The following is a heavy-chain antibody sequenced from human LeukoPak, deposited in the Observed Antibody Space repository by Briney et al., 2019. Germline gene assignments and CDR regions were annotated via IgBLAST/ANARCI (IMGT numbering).Heavy chain of an antibody. J-gene: IGHJ4*02. Sequence: GGSLRLSCAASGFTFSRYSMNWVRQAPGKGLEWVSSISDDGKYIYYADSVKGRFSISRDNAKSSLYLQMNSLRAEDTAVYYCARTSTDCLDCWGQGTLVTVSS. D-gene: IGHD2-21*02. CDR3: ARTSTDCLDC. CDR2: ISDDGKYI. V-gene: IGHV3-21*01. CDR1: GFTFSRYS.